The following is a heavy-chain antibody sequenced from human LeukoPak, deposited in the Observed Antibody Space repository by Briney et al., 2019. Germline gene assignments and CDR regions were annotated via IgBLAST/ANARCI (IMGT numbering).Heavy chain of an antibody. CDR2: INNSGNTI. Sequence: GGSLRLSCAASGFTFSDWFVSWIRQAPGTGLEWVSYINNSGNTIYYADSVKGRFTISRYNAKKTVNLQMNSLRAEDTAIYYCARGHFGLDVWGQGTTVTVSS. V-gene: IGHV3-11*01. CDR3: ARGHFGLDV. CDR1: GFTFSDWF. J-gene: IGHJ6*02.